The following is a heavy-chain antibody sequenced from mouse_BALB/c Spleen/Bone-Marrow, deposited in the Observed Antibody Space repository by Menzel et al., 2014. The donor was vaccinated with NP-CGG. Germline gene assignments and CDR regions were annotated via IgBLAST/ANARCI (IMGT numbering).Heavy chain of an antibody. V-gene: IGHV1-61*01. D-gene: IGHD1-1*01. J-gene: IGHJ3*01. CDR1: GYSFTSYW. CDR2: IHPSDTET. CDR3: ARLEGNYGSTFAY. Sequence: VQLQQSGAELVRPGASVKLSCKASGYSFTSYWMNWVKQRPGQGLEWIGMIHPSDTETRLNQRFKDKATLTVDKSSSTAYMQLSSPASEDSAVYYCARLEGNYGSTFAYWGQGTLVTVSA.